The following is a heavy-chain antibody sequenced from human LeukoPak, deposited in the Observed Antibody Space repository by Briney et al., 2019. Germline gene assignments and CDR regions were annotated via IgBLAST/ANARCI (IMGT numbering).Heavy chain of an antibody. CDR2: IYHSGST. D-gene: IGHD1-26*01. Sequence: SETLSLTCTVSGYSISSGYYWGWIRQPPGKGLEWIGGIYHSGSTYYNPSLKSRVTISVDTSKNQFSLKLISVTAADTAVYYCARGQGATVPQVGKNWFDPWGQGTLVTVSS. CDR3: ARGQGATVPQVGKNWFDP. V-gene: IGHV4-38-2*02. J-gene: IGHJ5*02. CDR1: GYSISSGYY.